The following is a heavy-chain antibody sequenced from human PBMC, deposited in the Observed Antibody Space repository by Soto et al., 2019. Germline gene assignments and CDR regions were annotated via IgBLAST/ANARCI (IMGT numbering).Heavy chain of an antibody. CDR3: ARDPGVRRWHRWLDP. V-gene: IGHV3-48*02. CDR1: GFSFSSYS. J-gene: IGHJ5*02. Sequence: GGSLRLSCAASGFSFSSYSMNWVRQAPGKGLEWVSYITSSSSTIYYADSVKGRFTISRDNSQNSLYLQMNSLRDEDTAVYYCARDPGVRRWHRWLDPWGQATLVTVYS. CDR2: ITSSSSTI. D-gene: IGHD2-8*01.